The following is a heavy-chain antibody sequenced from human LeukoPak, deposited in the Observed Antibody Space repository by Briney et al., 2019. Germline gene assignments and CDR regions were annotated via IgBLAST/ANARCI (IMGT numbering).Heavy chain of an antibody. J-gene: IGHJ4*02. Sequence: SETLSLTCTVSGASISGYFWSWVRQPPGKQLGWIGYIYNSGTTAYNPSLKSRVTISADTSKNQFSLRLSSVTAADTAVYYCARWWDHYGGGWGFDYWGQGTLVTVSS. D-gene: IGHD3-10*01. CDR2: IYNSGTT. CDR1: GASISGYF. CDR3: ARWWDHYGGGWGFDY. V-gene: IGHV4-59*08.